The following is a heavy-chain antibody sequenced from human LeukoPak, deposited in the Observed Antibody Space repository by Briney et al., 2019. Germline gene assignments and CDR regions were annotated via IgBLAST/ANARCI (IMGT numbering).Heavy chain of an antibody. J-gene: IGHJ4*02. CDR3: ARVRCSSNSCFPDY. CDR1: GFTFSTYW. D-gene: IGHD2-2*01. V-gene: IGHV3-7*01. CDR2: IKEDGSDK. Sequence: PGGSLRLSCTASGFTFSTYWMSWVRQAPGKGLEWVANIKEDGSDKYYVDSVKGRFTISRDNAKNSLFLQMNSLRDADTAVYYCARVRCSSNSCFPDYWGQGTLVTVSS.